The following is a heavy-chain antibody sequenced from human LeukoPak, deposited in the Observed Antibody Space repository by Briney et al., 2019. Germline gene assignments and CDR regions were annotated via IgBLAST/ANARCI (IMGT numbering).Heavy chain of an antibody. Sequence: PGGSLRLSCAASGFTFSSYAMSWVRQAPGKGLEWVSAISGSGGSTYYADSVKGRFTISRGNSKNTLHLQVNSLRAEDTAVYYCAKAIKQVVRTSFDYWGQGTLVTVSS. D-gene: IGHD6-6*01. J-gene: IGHJ4*02. V-gene: IGHV3-23*01. CDR3: AKAIKQVVRTSFDY. CDR1: GFTFSSYA. CDR2: ISGSGGST.